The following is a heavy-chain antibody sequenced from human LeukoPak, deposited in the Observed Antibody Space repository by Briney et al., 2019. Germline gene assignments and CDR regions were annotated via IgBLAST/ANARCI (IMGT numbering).Heavy chain of an antibody. CDR1: GGSISSYY. V-gene: IGHV4-4*07. D-gene: IGHD2-2*01. CDR3: ARGRSCSSTGCQLNWFDP. J-gene: IGHJ5*02. Sequence: PSETLSLTCTVSGGSISSYYWSWIRQPAGKGLEWIGRIYTSGSTNYNPSLKSRVTMSVDTSKNQFSLKLSSVTAADTAVYYCARGRSCSSTGCQLNWFDPWGQGTLVTVSS. CDR2: IYTSGST.